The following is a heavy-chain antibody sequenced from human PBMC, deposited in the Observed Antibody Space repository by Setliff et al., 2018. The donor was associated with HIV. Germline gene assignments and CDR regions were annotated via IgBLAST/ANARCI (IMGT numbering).Heavy chain of an antibody. CDR1: GVSINSVLYS. V-gene: IGHV4-31*03. D-gene: IGHD2-2*01. J-gene: IGHJ5*02. CDR3: AGGFRDDIVVVSGRPRTWLDP. Sequence: PSETLSLTCTVSGVSINSVLYSWTWIRQLPGKGLEWIGYIYYSGNTYYNPSLKSRLTISLETSKNQFSLKLSSVTAADTAVYYCAGGFRDDIVVVSGRPRTWLDPWGRGTRVTVSS. CDR2: IYYSGNT.